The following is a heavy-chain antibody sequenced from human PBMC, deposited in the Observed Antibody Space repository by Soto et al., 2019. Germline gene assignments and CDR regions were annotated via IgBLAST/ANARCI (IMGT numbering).Heavy chain of an antibody. D-gene: IGHD3-10*01. CDR2: IMPTVDSA. Sequence: QVPLVQSGAEVKHPGSSVKVSCKASGGTLSDYAVSWVRQARGQGLEWMGGIMPTVDSANYAQKFQGRLTITADESTSTANMELSSLTSDDTAIYYCAVAAVREILTEQSSGMAVWGQGTTVTVSS. CDR3: AVAAVREILTEQSSGMAV. J-gene: IGHJ6*02. CDR1: GGTLSDYA. V-gene: IGHV1-69*01.